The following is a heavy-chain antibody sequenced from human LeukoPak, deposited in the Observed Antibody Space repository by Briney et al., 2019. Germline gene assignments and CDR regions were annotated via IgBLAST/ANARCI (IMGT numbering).Heavy chain of an antibody. CDR2: IRSKANSYAT. Sequence: GGSLRLSCAPSGFTFSGSAMHWVRQASGKGLEWVDRIRSKANSYATAYAASVKGRLTISRDDSKNTAYLQMNSLKTEDTAVYYCTRHQTPGWFDPWGQGTLVTVSS. V-gene: IGHV3-73*01. J-gene: IGHJ5*02. CDR1: GFTFSGSA. CDR3: TRHQTPGWFDP.